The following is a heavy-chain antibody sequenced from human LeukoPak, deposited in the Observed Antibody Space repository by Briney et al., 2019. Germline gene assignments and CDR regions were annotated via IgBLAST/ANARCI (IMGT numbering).Heavy chain of an antibody. D-gene: IGHD6-13*01. V-gene: IGHV4-39*02. CDR2: IYYSGST. J-gene: IGHJ4*02. CDR1: GGSINSSSYY. CDR3: ARDLSPYSGSFYYFDY. Sequence: ASETLSLTCTVSGGSINSSSYYWGWIRQPPGKGLEWIGSIYYSGSTYYNPSLKSRVTISVDTSKSQFSLKLSSVTAADTAVYYCARDLSPYSGSFYYFDYWGQGTLVTVSS.